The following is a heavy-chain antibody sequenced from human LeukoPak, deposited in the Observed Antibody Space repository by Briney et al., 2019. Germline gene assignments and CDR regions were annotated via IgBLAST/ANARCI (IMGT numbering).Heavy chain of an antibody. CDR1: GGSFSGYY. J-gene: IGHJ6*03. Sequence: SETLSLTCAVYGGSFSGYYWSWIRQPPGKGLEWIGEINHSGSTNYNPSLKSRVTISVDTSKNQFSLKLGSVTAADTAVYYCARRPPNYYDSSGYPRRRYYYYYMDVWGKGTTVTISS. D-gene: IGHD3-22*01. V-gene: IGHV4-34*01. CDR2: INHSGST. CDR3: ARRPPNYYDSSGYPRRRYYYYYMDV.